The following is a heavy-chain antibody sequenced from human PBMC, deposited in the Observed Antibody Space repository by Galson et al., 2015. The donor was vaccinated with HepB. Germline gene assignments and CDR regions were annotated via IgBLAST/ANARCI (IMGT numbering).Heavy chain of an antibody. CDR2: IIPIFGTA. V-gene: IGHV1-69*06. CDR1: GGTFSSYA. J-gene: IGHJ5*02. D-gene: IGHD6-13*01. CDR3: ASRKFKQQLVLRSWFDP. Sequence: SVKVSCKASGGTFSSYAISWVRQAPGQGLEWMGGIIPIFGTANYAQKFQGRVTITADKSTSTAYMELSSLRSEDTAVYYCASRKFKQQLVLRSWFDPWGQGTLVTVSS.